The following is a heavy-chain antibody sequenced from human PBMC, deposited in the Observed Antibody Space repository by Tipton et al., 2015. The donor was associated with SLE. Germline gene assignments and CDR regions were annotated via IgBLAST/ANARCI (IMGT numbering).Heavy chain of an antibody. J-gene: IGHJ4*02. CDR3: ARASRGRVSTPGNLFRVGVRFDS. D-gene: IGHD2-15*01. V-gene: IGHV4-34*01. CDR1: GRSFIGSY. CDR2: INHSGGT. Sequence: TLSLTCAVYGRSFIGSYWTWIRQPPGKGLEWIGDINHSGGTNYTPSLKNRVTISVDTSRSQFSLTLTSMTAADTAVYYCARASRGRVSTPGNLFRVGVRFDSWGQGTLATVSS.